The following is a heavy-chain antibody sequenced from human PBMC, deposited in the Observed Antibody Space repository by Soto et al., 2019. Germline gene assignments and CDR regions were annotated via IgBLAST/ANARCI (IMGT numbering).Heavy chain of an antibody. CDR3: ARDRLTVGVREYYGMDV. CDR1: GFTVSSKY. Sequence: EVQLVESGGGLIQPGGSLRLSCAASGFTVSSKYMSWVRQAPGKGLEWVSVIYSGGSTYYADSVKGRSTISRDNSKNTLYLQMNSLRPEDTAVYYCARDRLTVGVREYYGMDVWGQGTTVTVSS. V-gene: IGHV3-53*01. J-gene: IGHJ6*02. D-gene: IGHD2-8*01. CDR2: IYSGGST.